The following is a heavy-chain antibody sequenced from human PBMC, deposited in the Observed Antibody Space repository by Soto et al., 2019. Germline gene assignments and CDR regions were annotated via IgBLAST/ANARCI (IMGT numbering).Heavy chain of an antibody. CDR2: IIPIFGTA. Sequence: SVKVSCKASGCNFSSYAISWVRQAPGQGLEWMGGIIPIFGTANYAQKFQVRVTITADESTSTAYMELSSLRSEDTAVYYCARGKDYYDSSAPVVYFDYWAQGTLVPVSS. CDR1: GCNFSSYA. D-gene: IGHD3-22*01. J-gene: IGHJ4*02. CDR3: ARGKDYYDSSAPVVYFDY. V-gene: IGHV1-69*13.